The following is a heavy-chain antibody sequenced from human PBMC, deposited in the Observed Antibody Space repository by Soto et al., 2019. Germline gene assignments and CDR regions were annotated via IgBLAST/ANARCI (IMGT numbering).Heavy chain of an antibody. J-gene: IGHJ6*02. CDR3: ARGGYYDSSGSRNYHYYGMDV. V-gene: IGHV1-18*01. Sequence: QAQLVQSGPEVKKPGASVKVSCEASGYTFSSYGISWVRQAPGQGLEWLGWISPYDDDTKYAQNLQGRVRMTTDTSTRTVYMDLRSLRSDDTATYYCARGGYYDSSGSRNYHYYGMDVWGQGTTVTVSS. CDR2: ISPYDDDT. D-gene: IGHD3-22*01. CDR1: GYTFSSYG.